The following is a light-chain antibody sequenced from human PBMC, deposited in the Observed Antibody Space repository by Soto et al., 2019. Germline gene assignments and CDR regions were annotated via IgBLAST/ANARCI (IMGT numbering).Light chain of an antibody. CDR3: QQYDTYPLT. CDR2: DAS. V-gene: IGKV1-33*01. J-gene: IGKJ3*01. CDR1: QGISEY. Sequence: DIQMTQSPSSLSASVGDRVTIACQASQGISEYLCWYQQKPGKAPKLLIYDASTLESGVPSRFSGSVSGTDFTLTIISLQPEDVATYYCQQYDTYPLTFGAGTKVDIK.